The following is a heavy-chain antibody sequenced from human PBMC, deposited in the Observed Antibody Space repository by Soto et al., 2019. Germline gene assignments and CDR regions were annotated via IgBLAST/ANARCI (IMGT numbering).Heavy chain of an antibody. Sequence: QVQLVESGGGVVQPGRSLRLSYAASGFTFSSYAMHWVRQAPGKGLEWVAVISYDGSNKYYADSVKGRFTISRDNSKNTLYLQMNSLRAEDTAVYYCTTIAAAGTFFDYWGQGTLVTVSS. D-gene: IGHD6-13*01. CDR3: TTIAAAGTFFDY. J-gene: IGHJ4*02. CDR2: ISYDGSNK. V-gene: IGHV3-30-3*01. CDR1: GFTFSSYA.